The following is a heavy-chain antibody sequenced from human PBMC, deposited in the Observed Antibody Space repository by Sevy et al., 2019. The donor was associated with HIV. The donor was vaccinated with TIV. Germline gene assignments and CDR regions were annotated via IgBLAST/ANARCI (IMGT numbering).Heavy chain of an antibody. CDR2: ISSSSSYI. D-gene: IGHD6-19*01. CDR1: GFTFSSYS. J-gene: IGHJ4*02. V-gene: IGHV3-21*01. CDR3: ARGRRAVAAPGYCDS. Sequence: GGSLRLSCAASGFTFSSYSMNWVRQAPGKGLEWVSSISSSSSYIYYADSVKGRFTISRDNAKNSLYLQMNSLRAEDRAVYYCARGRRAVAAPGYCDSWGQGSLVPVSS.